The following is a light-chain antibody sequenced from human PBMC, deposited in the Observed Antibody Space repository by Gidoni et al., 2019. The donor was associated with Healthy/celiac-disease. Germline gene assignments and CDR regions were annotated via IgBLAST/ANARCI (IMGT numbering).Light chain of an antibody. CDR3: QVWDSSSDHPNWV. V-gene: IGLV3-21*02. CDR2: DDS. J-gene: IGLJ3*02. CDR1: NIGSKS. Sequence: SYVLTQPPSVSVAPGQTARITCGGNNIGSKSVQWYHQKPGQAPVLVVYDDSDRPSGIPERFSGSNSGNTATLTISRVEAGDEADYYCQVWDSSSDHPNWVFGGGTKLTVL.